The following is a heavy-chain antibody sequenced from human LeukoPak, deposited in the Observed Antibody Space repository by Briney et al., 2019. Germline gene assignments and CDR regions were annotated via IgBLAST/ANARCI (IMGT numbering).Heavy chain of an antibody. V-gene: IGHV3-7*01. D-gene: IGHD3-22*01. CDR3: AREFNYYDSSGLYNWFDP. J-gene: IGHJ5*02. Sequence: GGSLRLSCAASGFAFSSYWMSWVRQAPGKGLEWVANIKQDGSEKYYVDSVKGRFTISRDNARNSLYLQMNSLRAEDTAVYYCAREFNYYDSSGLYNWFDPWGQGTLVTVSS. CDR2: IKQDGSEK. CDR1: GFAFSSYW.